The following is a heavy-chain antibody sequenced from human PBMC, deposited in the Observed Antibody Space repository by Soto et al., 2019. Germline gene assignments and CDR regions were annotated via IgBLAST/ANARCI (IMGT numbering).Heavy chain of an antibody. CDR1: GYIFVTYG. V-gene: IGHV1-18*01. CDR2: ISPYNGNT. Sequence: ASVKVSCKTSGYIFVTYGISWVRQAPGQGLEWMGRISPYNGNTNYAHNLQGRVTMTTDTSTSTAYMELRSLRSDDTAVYYCVRDLDGSGSYYTDNWGPGTQVTVSS. D-gene: IGHD3-10*01. J-gene: IGHJ4*02. CDR3: VRDLDGSGSYYTDN.